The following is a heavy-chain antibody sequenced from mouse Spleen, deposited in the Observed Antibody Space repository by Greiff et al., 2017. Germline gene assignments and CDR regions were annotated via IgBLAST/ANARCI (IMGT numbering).Heavy chain of an antibody. CDR2: ISSGGGST. CDR3: ASIYYGYVDY. J-gene: IGHJ2*01. Sequence: EVKLVESGGGLVKLGGSLKLSCAASGFTFSSYYMSWVRQTPEKRLEWVATISSGGGSTYYPDSVKGRFTISRDNAKNTLYLQMSSLNSEDTAVYYCASIYYGYVDYWGQGTTLTVSS. V-gene: IGHV5-9*04. CDR1: GFTFSSYY. D-gene: IGHD2-1*01.